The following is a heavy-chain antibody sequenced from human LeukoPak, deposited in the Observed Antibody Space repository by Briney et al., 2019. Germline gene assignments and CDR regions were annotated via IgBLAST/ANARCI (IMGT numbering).Heavy chain of an antibody. CDR1: GYTFTGYY. CDR2: INPISGVT. J-gene: IGHJ4*02. CDR3: ARGGYSGFDPFDH. V-gene: IGHV1-2*02. Sequence: ASVSVSRKASGYTFTGYYIHWVRQAPGQGLEWMGWINPISGVTNFAQNFLGRVSMSRDTSIRTAYLDMYSLTFDDTAVFYCARGGYSGFDPFDHWGQRRLVTVSS. D-gene: IGHD5-12*01.